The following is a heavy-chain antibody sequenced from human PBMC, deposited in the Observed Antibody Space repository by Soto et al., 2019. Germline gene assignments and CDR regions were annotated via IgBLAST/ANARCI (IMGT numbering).Heavy chain of an antibody. V-gene: IGHV3-11*01. J-gene: IGHJ3*02. Sequence: GWSLRLSCAASGFTFSDYYMSLIRQAPGKGLEWVSYISSSGSTIYYADSVKGRFTISRDNAKNSLYLQMNSLRAEDTAVYYCARGAGITMIVVVTPGAFDIWGQGTMVTFSS. CDR3: ARGAGITMIVVVTPGAFDI. CDR2: ISSSGSTI. D-gene: IGHD3-22*01. CDR1: GFTFSDYY.